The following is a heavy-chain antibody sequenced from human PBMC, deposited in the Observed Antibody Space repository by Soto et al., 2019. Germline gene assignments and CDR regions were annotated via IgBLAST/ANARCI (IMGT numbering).Heavy chain of an antibody. D-gene: IGHD3-10*01. J-gene: IGHJ4*02. CDR3: ARGTYYYGSGSYSTPADY. V-gene: IGHV1-8*01. Sequence: QVQLVQSGAEVKKPGASVKVSCKASGYTFTSYDINLVRQATGQGLEWMGWMNPNSGNTGNAQKLQGRVTMTRNTSISTAYMELSSLRSEDTAVYYCARGTYYYGSGSYSTPADYWGQGTLVTVSS. CDR2: MNPNSGNT. CDR1: GYTFTSYD.